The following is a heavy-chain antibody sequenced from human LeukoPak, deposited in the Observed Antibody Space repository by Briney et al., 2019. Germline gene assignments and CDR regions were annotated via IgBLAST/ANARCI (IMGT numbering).Heavy chain of an antibody. CDR1: GGSFSGYY. Sequence: SETLSLNCAVYGGSFSGYYWGWIRQPPGKGLEWIGEINHSGRTNYNPSRKSRVTISVDTSKNQFSLKLSSVTAADTAVYYCARVYSSGSRELRPASKRVRGYFQHWGQGTLVTVSS. CDR3: ARVYSSGSRELRPASKRVRGYFQH. V-gene: IGHV4-34*01. CDR2: INHSGRT. J-gene: IGHJ1*01. D-gene: IGHD6-19*01.